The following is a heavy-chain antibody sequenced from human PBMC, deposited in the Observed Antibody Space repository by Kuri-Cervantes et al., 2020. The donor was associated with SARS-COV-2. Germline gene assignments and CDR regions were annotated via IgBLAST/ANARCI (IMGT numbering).Heavy chain of an antibody. J-gene: IGHJ4*02. CDR2: IYHSGST. Sequence: SETLSLTCIVSGDSISSGGYSWSWIRQPPGKGLEWIGYIYHSGSTYYNPSLKSRVTISVDRSKNQFSLKLSSVTAADTAVYYCARDYYDSSYFDYWGQGTLVTVSS. V-gene: IGHV4-30-2*01. CDR3: ARDYYDSSYFDY. CDR1: GDSISSGGYS. D-gene: IGHD3-22*01.